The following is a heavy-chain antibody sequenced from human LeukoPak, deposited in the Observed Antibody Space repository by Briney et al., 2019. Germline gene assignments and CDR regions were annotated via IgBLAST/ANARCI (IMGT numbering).Heavy chain of an antibody. CDR3: ARGSPYYYGSSGYYQAYDY. J-gene: IGHJ4*02. CDR2: ISSNGYI. V-gene: IGHV3-21*01. Sequence: GGSLRLSCAASGFTFSSYNMNWVRQAPGKGLEWVSYISSNGYIYYADSVKGRFTISRDNAKNSLYLQMNSLRAEDTAVYYCARGSPYYYGSSGYYQAYDYWGQGTLVTVSS. CDR1: GFTFSSYN. D-gene: IGHD3-22*01.